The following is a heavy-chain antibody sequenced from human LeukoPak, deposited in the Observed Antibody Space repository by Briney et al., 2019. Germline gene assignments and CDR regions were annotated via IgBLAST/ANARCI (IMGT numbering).Heavy chain of an antibody. Sequence: SETLSLTCTVSGGSISSDYWSWIRQPPGRGLEWIGYIYYRGGTNYNPSLKSRVTISVDTSKNQFSLKLSSVTAADTAVYYCARIDGDTDDAFDIWGQGTMVTVSS. CDR1: GGSISSDY. V-gene: IGHV4-59*12. J-gene: IGHJ3*02. D-gene: IGHD5-18*01. CDR2: IYYRGGT. CDR3: ARIDGDTDDAFDI.